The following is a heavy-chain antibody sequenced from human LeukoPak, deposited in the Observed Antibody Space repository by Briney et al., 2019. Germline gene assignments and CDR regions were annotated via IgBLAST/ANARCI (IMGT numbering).Heavy chain of an antibody. CDR2: IYHSGRP. Sequence: SETLSLTCVVSVYSLSSGYYWGWIRQPPGKGLEWIGTIYHSGRPYYNSSLKVQLTISLDTSKNQFSLKLGSVTAADTAVYYWARLFDTVTTIDYWGQGTLVTVSS. CDR1: VYSLSSGYY. J-gene: IGHJ4*01. V-gene: IGHV4-38-2*01. D-gene: IGHD4-11*01. CDR3: ARLFDTVTTIDY.